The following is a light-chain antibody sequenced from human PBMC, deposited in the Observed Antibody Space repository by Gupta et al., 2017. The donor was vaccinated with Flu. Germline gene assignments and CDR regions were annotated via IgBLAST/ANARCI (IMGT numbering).Light chain of an antibody. CDR2: LGS. CDR3: MQDLQTIT. Sequence: GEPASISCRTSQSLLHSNGYNYLDWYLQKPGQSPQLLIYLGSNRASGVPDRFSGSGSGTDFTLKISRGEAEDVGVYYCMQDLQTITFGGGTKVEIK. CDR1: QSLLHSNGYNY. J-gene: IGKJ4*01. V-gene: IGKV2-28*01.